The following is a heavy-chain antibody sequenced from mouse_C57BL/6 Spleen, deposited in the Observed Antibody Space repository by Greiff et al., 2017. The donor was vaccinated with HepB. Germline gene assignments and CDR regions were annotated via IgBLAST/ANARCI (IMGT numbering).Heavy chain of an antibody. CDR1: GFTFSSYA. D-gene: IGHD2-3*01. CDR3: AREGYDDYDYFDY. V-gene: IGHV5-4*01. Sequence: EVKLMESGGGLVKPGGSLKLSCAASGFTFSSYAMSWVRQTPEKRLEWVATISDGGSYTYYPDNVKGRFTISRDNAKNNLYLQMSHLKSEDTAMYYCAREGYDDYDYFDYWGQGTTLTVSS. CDR2: ISDGGSYT. J-gene: IGHJ2*01.